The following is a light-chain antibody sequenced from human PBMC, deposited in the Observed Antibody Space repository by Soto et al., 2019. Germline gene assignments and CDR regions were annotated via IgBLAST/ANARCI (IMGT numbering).Light chain of an antibody. J-gene: IGLJ2*01. V-gene: IGLV2-14*01. CDR2: EVT. CDR1: SSDVGGYNY. CDR3: SSYTSSSTVL. Sequence: QSVLTQPASVSGSLGQSITISCTGTSSDVGGYNYVSWYQQHPGKDPKVAIFEVTKRPSGVSSRFSGSKSGNTASLTVSGLQAEDEGHYYCSSYTSSSTVLFGGGTKLTVL.